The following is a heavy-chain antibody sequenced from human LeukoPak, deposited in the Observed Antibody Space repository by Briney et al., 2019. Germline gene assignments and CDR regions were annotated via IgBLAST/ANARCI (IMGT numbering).Heavy chain of an antibody. Sequence: PSETLSLTCTVSGGSISSSSYYWGWIRQPPGKGLEWIGSIYYSGSTYYNPSLKSRVTISVDTSKNQFSLKLSSVTAADTAVYYCARRVDSSGYYYEGVSDAFDIWGQGTMVTVSS. CDR3: ARRVDSSGYYYEGVSDAFDI. V-gene: IGHV4-39*01. D-gene: IGHD3-22*01. CDR2: IYYSGST. J-gene: IGHJ3*02. CDR1: GGSISSSSYY.